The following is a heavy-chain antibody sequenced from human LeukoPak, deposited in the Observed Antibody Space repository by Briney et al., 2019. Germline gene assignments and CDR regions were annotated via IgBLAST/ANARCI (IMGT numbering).Heavy chain of an antibody. Sequence: PGGSLRLSCAASGFTFSSYGMHWVRQAPGKGLEWVAVISYDGSNKYYADSVKGRFTISRDNSKNTLYLQMNSLRAEDTAVYYCARRRVLSSGYYGLVGDWYFDIWGRGTLVTVSS. CDR2: ISYDGSNK. CDR1: GFTFSSYG. J-gene: IGHJ2*01. D-gene: IGHD3-22*01. V-gene: IGHV3-30*03. CDR3: ARRRVLSSGYYGLVGDWYFDI.